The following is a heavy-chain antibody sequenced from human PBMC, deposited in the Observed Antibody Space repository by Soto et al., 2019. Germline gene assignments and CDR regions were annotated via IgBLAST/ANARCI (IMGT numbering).Heavy chain of an antibody. J-gene: IGHJ4*02. Sequence: RGRMRLSSAAFGFTFTCAWLTWVRLAPGKRLEWVARIKSKTSGETTDYAAPVKGRCTISRVDPTYTVYLQMNSLNTEDTDIYSCILDTASSGVGELDYWGQATLVTVSS. CDR2: IKSKTSGETT. D-gene: IGHD2-21*01. CDR3: ILDTASSGVGELDY. CDR1: GFTFTCAW. V-gene: IGHV3-15*01.